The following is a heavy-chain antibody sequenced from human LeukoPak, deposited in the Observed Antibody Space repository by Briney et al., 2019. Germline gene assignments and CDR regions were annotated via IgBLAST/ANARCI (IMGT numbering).Heavy chain of an antibody. V-gene: IGHV4-39*07. CDR1: GGSISSSSYY. CDR3: ARDTTHYDFWSGYYSLDFDY. Sequence: SETLSLTRTVSGGSISSSSYYWGWIRQPPGKGLEWIGSIYYSGSTYYNPSLKSRVTISVDTSKNQFSLKLSSVTAADTAVYYCARDTTHYDFWSGYYSLDFDYWGQGTLVTVSS. CDR2: IYYSGST. J-gene: IGHJ4*02. D-gene: IGHD3-3*01.